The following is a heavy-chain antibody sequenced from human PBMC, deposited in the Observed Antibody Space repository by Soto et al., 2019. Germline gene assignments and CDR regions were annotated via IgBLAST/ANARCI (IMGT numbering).Heavy chain of an antibody. Sequence: PSETLSLTCTVSGGSFKSGSYSWSWIRQPPGKGLEWIGYVYHTGRTSYNPSLKSRVSISMDTSKNQFSLNLDSVTAADTAVYFCERDLAYFESWGHGTLVTVSS. CDR1: GGSFKSGSYS. CDR3: ERDLAYFES. J-gene: IGHJ4*03. CDR2: VYHTGRT. V-gene: IGHV4-61*01.